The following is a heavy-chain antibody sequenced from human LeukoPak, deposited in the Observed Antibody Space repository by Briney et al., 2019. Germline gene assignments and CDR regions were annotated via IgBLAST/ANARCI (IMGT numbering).Heavy chain of an antibody. V-gene: IGHV3-11*06. CDR1: GFTFSDYY. Sequence: GGSLRLSCAASGFTFSDYYMSWIRQAPGKGLEWVSYISSSSYTNYADSVKGRFTISRDNAKNSLYLQMNSLRAEDTAVYYCASIYSSSSFYFDYWGQGTLVTVSS. CDR3: ASIYSSSSFYFDY. D-gene: IGHD6-6*01. J-gene: IGHJ4*02. CDR2: ISSSSYT.